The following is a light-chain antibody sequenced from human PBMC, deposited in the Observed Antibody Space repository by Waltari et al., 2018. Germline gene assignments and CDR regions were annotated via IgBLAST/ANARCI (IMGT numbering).Light chain of an antibody. Sequence: QSVLTQPPSVSGAPGQTVTISCTGSGSNIGAGYDVHWYQQRPGEAPKRLIYGVNTRPLGVPDRFSGSQSGTSASLAIRGLQAEDEADYYCQSYDPSLSVVFGGGTKLTVV. CDR1: GSNIGAGYD. CDR3: QSYDPSLSVV. J-gene: IGLJ2*01. CDR2: GVN. V-gene: IGLV1-40*01.